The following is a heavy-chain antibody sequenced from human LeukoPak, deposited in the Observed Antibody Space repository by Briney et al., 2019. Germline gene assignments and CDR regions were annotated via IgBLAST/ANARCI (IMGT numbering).Heavy chain of an antibody. J-gene: IGHJ4*02. V-gene: IGHV3-21*01. D-gene: IGHD2-2*01. CDR2: ISSSSSYI. CDR3: ARDVRVPAAIDLGGLGIDY. Sequence: GGSLRLSCAASGFTFSSYSMNWVRQAPGKGLEWVSSISSSSSYIYYADSVKGRFTISRDNSKNTLYLQMNSLRAEDTAVYYCARDVRVPAAIDLGGLGIDYWGQGTLVTVSS. CDR1: GFTFSSYS.